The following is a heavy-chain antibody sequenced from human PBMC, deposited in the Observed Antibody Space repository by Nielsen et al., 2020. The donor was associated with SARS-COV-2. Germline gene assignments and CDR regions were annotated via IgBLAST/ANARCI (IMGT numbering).Heavy chain of an antibody. D-gene: IGHD3-16*01. CDR1: GGSIRTGGYY. CDR2: IYYDGTT. J-gene: IGHJ4*02. V-gene: IGHV4-31*03. Sequence: SETLSLTCTVSGGSIRTGGYYWSWIRQHPREGLEWIAYIYYDGTTYYNASLKGRVTISVDTSKNQFSLKLSSVTAADTAVYYCARYFSDAYYYFDYWGQGILVTVSS. CDR3: ARYFSDAYYYFDY.